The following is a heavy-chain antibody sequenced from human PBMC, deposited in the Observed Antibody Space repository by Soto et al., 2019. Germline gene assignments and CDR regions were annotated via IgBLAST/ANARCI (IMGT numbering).Heavy chain of an antibody. CDR3: AKGRTIVALVTPFDG. V-gene: IGHV3-9*01. CDR1: GFTFGDYA. Sequence: EVQLVESGGGLVQPGRSLRLSCVASGFTFGDYAMHWVRQAPGKGLEWVAGISWNTDNIGYADSVKGRFTISRDNAGHALYLQMNSLRHEDTAVYYCAKGRTIVALVTPFDGWCQGDLVTVSS. J-gene: IGHJ4*02. D-gene: IGHD2-21*02. CDR2: ISWNTDNI.